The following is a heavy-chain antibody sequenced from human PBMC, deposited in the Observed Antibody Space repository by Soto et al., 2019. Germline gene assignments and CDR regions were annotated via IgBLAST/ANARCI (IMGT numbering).Heavy chain of an antibody. CDR3: AREGFWYCSGGSCYSDY. J-gene: IGHJ4*02. Sequence: EVQLVESGGGLVQPGGSLRLSCAASGFTFSSYWMSWVHQAPGKGLEWVANIKQDGSEKYYVDSVKGRFTISRDNAKNSLYLQMNSLRAEDTAVYYCAREGFWYCSGGSCYSDYWGQGTLVTVSS. CDR2: IKQDGSEK. D-gene: IGHD2-15*01. V-gene: IGHV3-7*01. CDR1: GFTFSSYW.